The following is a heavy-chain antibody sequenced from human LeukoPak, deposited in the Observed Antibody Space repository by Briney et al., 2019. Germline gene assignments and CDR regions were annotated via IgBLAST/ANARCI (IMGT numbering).Heavy chain of an antibody. V-gene: IGHV3-13*01. Sequence: GGSLRLSCAASGFTFSSYDMHWVRQATGKGLEWVSAIGTAGDTYYPGSVKGRFTISRENAKNSLYLQMNSLRAEDTAVYYCARVYSSSSSWYGDFDYWGQGTLVTVSS. CDR2: IGTAGDT. J-gene: IGHJ4*02. CDR3: ARVYSSSSSWYGDFDY. CDR1: GFTFSSYD. D-gene: IGHD6-13*01.